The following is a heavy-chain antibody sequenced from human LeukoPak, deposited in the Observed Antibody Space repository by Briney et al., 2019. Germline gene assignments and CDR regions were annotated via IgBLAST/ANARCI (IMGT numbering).Heavy chain of an antibody. D-gene: IGHD2-2*01. J-gene: IGHJ6*02. CDR3: ARYPLVVAASWLYYYGMDV. Sequence: ASVKVSCKASGYTFTSYAMNWVRQAPGQGLEWMGWINTNTGNPTYAQGFTGRFVFSLDTSVSTAYLQISSLKAEDTAVYYCARYPLVVAASWLYYYGMDVWGQGTTVTVSS. CDR1: GYTFTSYA. V-gene: IGHV7-4-1*02. CDR2: INTNTGNP.